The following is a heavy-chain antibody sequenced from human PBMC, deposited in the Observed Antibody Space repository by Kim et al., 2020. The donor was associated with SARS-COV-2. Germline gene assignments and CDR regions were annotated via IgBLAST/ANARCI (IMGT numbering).Heavy chain of an antibody. CDR2: PSSGTT. J-gene: IGHJ5*02. Sequence: PSSGTTGYAQKFQGRVTMTRNTSISTAYMELSSLRSEDTAVYYCARGEDPWGQGTLVTVSS. CDR3: ARGEDP. V-gene: IGHV1-8*01.